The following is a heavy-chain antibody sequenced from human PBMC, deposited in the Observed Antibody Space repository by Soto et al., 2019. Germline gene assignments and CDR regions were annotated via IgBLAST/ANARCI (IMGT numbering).Heavy chain of an antibody. CDR2: IYYSGST. CDR3: AREMDTAMVNGWFDP. V-gene: IGHV4-31*03. J-gene: IGHJ5*02. Sequence: QVQLQESGPGLVKPSQTLSLTCTVSGGSISSGGYYWSWIRQHPGKGLEWIGYIYYSGSTYYNPSLKSRVIISVATSKNQFSLKLSSVTAADTAVYYCAREMDTAMVNGWFDPWGQGTLVTVSS. D-gene: IGHD5-18*01. CDR1: GGSISSGGYY.